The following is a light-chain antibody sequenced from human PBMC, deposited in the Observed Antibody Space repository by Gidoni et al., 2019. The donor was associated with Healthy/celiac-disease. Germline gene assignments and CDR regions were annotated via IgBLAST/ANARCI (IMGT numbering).Light chain of an antibody. Sequence: SSELTQDPAVSVALGQTVRITYQGDSLRSYYASWYQQKPGQAPVLVIYGKNNRPSGIPDRFSGSSSGNTASLTITGAQAEDEADYYCNSRDSSDNHLFGGGTKLTVL. CDR3: NSRDSSDNHL. V-gene: IGLV3-19*01. CDR1: SLRSYY. J-gene: IGLJ2*01. CDR2: GKN.